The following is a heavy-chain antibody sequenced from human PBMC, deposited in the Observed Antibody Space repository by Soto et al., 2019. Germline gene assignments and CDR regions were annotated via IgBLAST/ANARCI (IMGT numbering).Heavy chain of an antibody. D-gene: IGHD3-22*01. J-gene: IGHJ6*02. CDR2: IIPMLDSA. V-gene: IGHV1-69*12. Sequence: QVQLVQSGAEVKKPGSSVKVSCKASGGTFDNYAITWVRQAPGQGLEWMAGIIPMLDSANYAEKFQDRVTITGDESTSKAYMEVSSLRSEDTAVYYCARKYHHDSGGKTYFYYGMDVWGQGTTVTVSS. CDR3: ARKYHHDSGGKTYFYYGMDV. CDR1: GGTFDNYA.